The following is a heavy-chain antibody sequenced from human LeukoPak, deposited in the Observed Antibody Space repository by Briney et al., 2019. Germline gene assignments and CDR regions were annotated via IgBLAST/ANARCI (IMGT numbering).Heavy chain of an antibody. CDR2: MSRSSNYI. CDR3: ARLVVYNSGGEAFDY. D-gene: IGHD3-22*01. CDR1: GFTFSSYS. Sequence: GGSLRLSCAASGFTFSSYSMNWVRQAPGTGLEWVSSMSRSSNYIYYADSVKGRFTISRDNAKNSLYLQMNSLRAEDTAVYYCARLVVYNSGGEAFDYWGPGTLVTVSS. J-gene: IGHJ4*02. V-gene: IGHV3-21*01.